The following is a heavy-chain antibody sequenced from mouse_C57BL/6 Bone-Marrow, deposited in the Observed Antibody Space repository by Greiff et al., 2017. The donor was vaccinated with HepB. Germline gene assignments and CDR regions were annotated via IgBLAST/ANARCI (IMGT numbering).Heavy chain of an antibody. Sequence: QVHVKQSGAELVRPGASVTLSCKASGYTFTDYEMHWVKQTPVHGLEWIGAIDPETGGTAYNQKFKGKAILTADKSSSTAYMELRSLTSEDSAVYYCTRDYSNYFDYWGQGTTLTVSS. D-gene: IGHD2-5*01. J-gene: IGHJ2*01. CDR2: IDPETGGT. V-gene: IGHV1-15*01. CDR1: GYTFTDYE. CDR3: TRDYSNYFDY.